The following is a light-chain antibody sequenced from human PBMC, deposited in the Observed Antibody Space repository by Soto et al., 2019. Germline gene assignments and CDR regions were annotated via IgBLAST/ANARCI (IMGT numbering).Light chain of an antibody. CDR3: QTYNSYSRT. J-gene: IGKJ1*01. CDR2: DAS. CDR1: QSISSW. V-gene: IGKV1-5*01. Sequence: DIQMTQSPSTLSASVGDRVTITCRASQSISSWLAWYQQKPGKAPKLLIFDASSLESGVPARFSGSGSGTEFTLTISSRQPDDFATYYCQTYNSYSRTFGQGTKVEIK.